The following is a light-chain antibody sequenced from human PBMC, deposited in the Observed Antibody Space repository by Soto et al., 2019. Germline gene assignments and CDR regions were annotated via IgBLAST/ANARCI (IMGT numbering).Light chain of an antibody. V-gene: IGKV1-27*01. CDR3: QKYNSGLIT. CDR2: GAY. CDR1: QVIGNY. J-gene: IGKJ5*01. Sequence: DIQMTQSPSSLSSSVGYRFTITCRASQVIGNYLAWYQQKPGKVPKLLIYGAYTLQSGVPSRFSGSGSGTDFTLTISSLQPEDVAIYYCQKYNSGLITFGQGTRLEIK.